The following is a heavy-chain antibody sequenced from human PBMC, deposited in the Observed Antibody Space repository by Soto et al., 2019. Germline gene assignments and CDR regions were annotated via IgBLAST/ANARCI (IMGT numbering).Heavy chain of an antibody. CDR3: ARDGEALLWFGESPTIYYYYGMDV. Sequence: ASVKVSCKASGYTFTGYYMHWVRQAPGQGLEWMGWINPNSGGTNYAQKFQGWVTMTRDTSISTAYMELSRLRSDDTAVYYCARDGEALLWFGESPTIYYYYGMDVWGQGTTVTVSS. V-gene: IGHV1-2*04. CDR2: INPNSGGT. J-gene: IGHJ6*02. CDR1: GYTFTGYY. D-gene: IGHD3-10*01.